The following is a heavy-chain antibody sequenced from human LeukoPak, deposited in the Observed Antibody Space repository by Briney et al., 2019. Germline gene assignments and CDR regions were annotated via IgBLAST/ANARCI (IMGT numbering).Heavy chain of an antibody. D-gene: IGHD4-17*01. V-gene: IGHV4-38-2*01. Sequence: SETLSLTCAVSGYSINSGYYWGWIRQPPGKGLEWIVSIYHSGTTYYNPSLKSRVTISVDTSKNQFSLKLSSVTAADTAVYYCARLKSFSGYFGVFDIWGQGTMVTVSS. CDR3: ARLKSFSGYFGVFDI. CDR2: IYHSGTT. CDR1: GYSINSGYY. J-gene: IGHJ3*02.